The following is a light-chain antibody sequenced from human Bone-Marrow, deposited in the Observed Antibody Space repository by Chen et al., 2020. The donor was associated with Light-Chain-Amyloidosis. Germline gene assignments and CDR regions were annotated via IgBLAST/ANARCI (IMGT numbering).Light chain of an antibody. CDR1: SGILATNY. Sequence: NFMLTQPHSVSESPGKTVCISCTRCSGILATNYVSWYPQXPSSLLTTXIXEXXXRPXXVPDXXSGSXDSSSNSASLTISGLKTEDEADYYCQSYXGSSQGVFGGGTKLTVL. CDR2: EXX. CDR3: QSYXGSSQGV. V-gene: IGLV6-57*01. J-gene: IGLJ3*02.